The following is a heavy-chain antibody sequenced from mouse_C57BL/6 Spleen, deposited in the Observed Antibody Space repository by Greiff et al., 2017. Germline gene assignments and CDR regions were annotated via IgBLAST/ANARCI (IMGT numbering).Heavy chain of an antibody. J-gene: IGHJ1*03. V-gene: IGHV5-4*01. CDR3: ARDRGSSPSEGDFDV. CDR2: ISAGGSYT. CDR1: GFTFSSYA. D-gene: IGHD1-1*01. Sequence: EVQLVESGGGLVKPGGSLKLSCAASGFTFSSYAMSWVRQTPEQRLEWVATISAGGSYTYYPDNVKGRFTITRDTAKNKLYLQMSHLKSEDTAMYYCARDRGSSPSEGDFDVGGTGTTLTVSS.